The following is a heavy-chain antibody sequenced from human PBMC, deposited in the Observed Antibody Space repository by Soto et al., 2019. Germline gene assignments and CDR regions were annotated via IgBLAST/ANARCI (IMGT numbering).Heavy chain of an antibody. D-gene: IGHD3-16*01. CDR1: GGSISSYY. J-gene: IGHJ6*04. CDR2: IYYSGST. V-gene: IGHV4-59*08. CDR3: ARASPFVTDV. Sequence: SETLSLTCTVSGGSISSYYWSWIRQPPGKGLEWIGYIYYSGSTYYNPSLKSRVTISVDTSKNQFSLKLSSVTAADTAVYYCARASPFVTDVGGKGTTVTVSS.